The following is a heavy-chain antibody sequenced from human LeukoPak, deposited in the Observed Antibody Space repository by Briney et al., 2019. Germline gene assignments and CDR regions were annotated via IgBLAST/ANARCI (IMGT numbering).Heavy chain of an antibody. Sequence: SGTLSLTCAVSGGSISSSNWWSWVRQPPGKGLEWIGEIYHSGSTYYNLSLKSRVTISIHRSKNQFSLNLNSVTAADTAVYYCAGAPHYYYDSSGYYPVWFDPWGQGALVTVSS. CDR3: AGAPHYYYDSSGYYPVWFDP. CDR2: IYHSGST. V-gene: IGHV4-4*02. D-gene: IGHD3-22*01. J-gene: IGHJ5*02. CDR1: GGSISSSNW.